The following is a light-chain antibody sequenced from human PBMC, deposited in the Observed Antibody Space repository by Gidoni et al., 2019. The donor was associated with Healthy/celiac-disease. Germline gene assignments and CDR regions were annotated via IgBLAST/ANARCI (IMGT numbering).Light chain of an antibody. CDR2: AAS. J-gene: IGKJ2*03. Sequence: DIQMTQSPSSLSASVGDRVTITCRASQSISSYLNWYQQKPGKAPKLLIYAASSLQSGVPSRCSGSGSGTDFTLTISSLQPEDFATYYCQQSYSTPDSFGQXTKLEIK. V-gene: IGKV1-39*01. CDR3: QQSYSTPDS. CDR1: QSISSY.